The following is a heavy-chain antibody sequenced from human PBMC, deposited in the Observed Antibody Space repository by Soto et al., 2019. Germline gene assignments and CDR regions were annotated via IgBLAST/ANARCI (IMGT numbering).Heavy chain of an antibody. D-gene: IGHD2-15*01. J-gene: IGHJ6*02. CDR3: ARDRNVAGYYYYYGMDV. Sequence: PGGSLRLSCAASGFTFSSYAMHWVRQAPGKGLEWVAVISYDGSNKYYADSVKGRFTISRDNSKNTLYLQMNSLRAEDTAVYYCARDRNVAGYYYYYGMDVWGQGTTVTVSS. V-gene: IGHV3-30-3*01. CDR2: ISYDGSNK. CDR1: GFTFSSYA.